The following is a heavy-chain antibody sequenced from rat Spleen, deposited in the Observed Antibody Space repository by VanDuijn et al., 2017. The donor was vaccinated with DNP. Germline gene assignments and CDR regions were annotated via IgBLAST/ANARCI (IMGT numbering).Heavy chain of an antibody. V-gene: IGHV5-22*01. Sequence: EVQLVESGGGLVQPGRSLKLSCAASGFTFSDYYMAWVRQAPTKGLEWVAYSNYDGGSTYNGDSVKGRFTISRDNAKSTLYLQVNSLRSEDTATYYCVRPARGWFAYWGQGTLVTVSA. CDR3: VRPARGWFAY. J-gene: IGHJ3*01. CDR1: GFTFSDYY. CDR2: SNYDGGST.